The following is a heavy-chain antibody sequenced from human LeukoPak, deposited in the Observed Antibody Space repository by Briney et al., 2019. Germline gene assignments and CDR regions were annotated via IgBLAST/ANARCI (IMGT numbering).Heavy chain of an antibody. CDR1: GYTFSDYY. CDR2: MNPNSGNT. Sequence: GASVKVSCKASGYTFSDYYMHWVRQAPGQGLEWMGWMNPNSGNTGYAQKFQGRVTMTRNTSISTAYMELSSLRFEDTAVYYCARGEGGYAFSRFDPWGQGTLVTVSS. J-gene: IGHJ5*02. D-gene: IGHD3-16*01. CDR3: ARGEGGYAFSRFDP. V-gene: IGHV1-8*02.